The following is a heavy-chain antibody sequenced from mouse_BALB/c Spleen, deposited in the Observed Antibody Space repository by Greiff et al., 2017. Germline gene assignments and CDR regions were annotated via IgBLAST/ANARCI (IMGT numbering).Heavy chain of an antibody. CDR3: ARPSNWETSWFAY. V-gene: IGHV5-12-2*01. D-gene: IGHD4-1*01. CDR1: GFTFSSYT. CDR2: ISNGGGST. Sequence: EVKLVESGGGLVQPGGSLKLSCAASGFTFSSYTMSWVRQTPEKRLEWVAYISNGGGSTYYPDTVKGRFTISRDNAKNTLYLQMSSLKSEDTAMYYCARPSNWETSWFAYWGQGTLVTVSA. J-gene: IGHJ3*01.